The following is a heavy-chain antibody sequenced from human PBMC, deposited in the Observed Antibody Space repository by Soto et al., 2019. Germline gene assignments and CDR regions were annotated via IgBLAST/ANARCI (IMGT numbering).Heavy chain of an antibody. CDR2: IIPIFGTA. CDR1: GGTFSSYA. Sequence: QVQLVQSGAEVKKPGSSVKVSCKASGGTFSSYAISWVRQAPGQGLEWMGGIIPIFGTANYAQKFQGRVTITADESTSTAYMELSSLRSEDTAVYYCARAPYYYDSSGYYYDAFDIWGQGTMVTVSS. V-gene: IGHV1-69*01. J-gene: IGHJ3*02. CDR3: ARAPYYYDSSGYYYDAFDI. D-gene: IGHD3-22*01.